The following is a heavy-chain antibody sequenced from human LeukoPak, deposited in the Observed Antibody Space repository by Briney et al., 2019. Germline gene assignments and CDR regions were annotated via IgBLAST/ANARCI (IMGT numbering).Heavy chain of an antibody. CDR2: ISGSGGST. V-gene: IGHV3-23*01. Sequence: QAGGSLRLSCAASGFTFSSCAMNWVRQAPGKGLEWVSSISGSGGSTYYADSVKGRFTISRDNSKNTLYVQMNNLRAEDTAVYYCAKKMPGTIAAAVDCWGQGTLVTVSS. D-gene: IGHD6-13*01. J-gene: IGHJ4*02. CDR3: AKKMPGTIAAAVDC. CDR1: GFTFSSCA.